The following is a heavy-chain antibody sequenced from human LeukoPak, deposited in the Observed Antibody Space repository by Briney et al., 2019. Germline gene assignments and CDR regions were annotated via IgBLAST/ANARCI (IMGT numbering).Heavy chain of an antibody. D-gene: IGHD6-25*01. CDR1: GYTFTSYA. CDR3: ARWWSGYGDSFDY. CDR2: INAGNGNT. J-gene: IGHJ4*02. Sequence: ASVKVSCKASGYTFTSYAMHWVRQAPGQRLEWMGWINAGNGNTKYSQKFQGKVTITRDTSASTAYMELGSLRSEDTAVYYCARWWSGYGDSFDYWGQGTLVTVSS. V-gene: IGHV1-3*01.